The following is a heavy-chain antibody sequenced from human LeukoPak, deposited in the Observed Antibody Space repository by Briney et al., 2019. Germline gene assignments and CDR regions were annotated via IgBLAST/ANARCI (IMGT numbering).Heavy chain of an antibody. J-gene: IGHJ5*02. CDR2: IIPIFGTA. CDR3: ARSGVVVITGDLNYNWFDP. CDR1: GGTFSSYA. Sequence: SVKVSCKASGGTFSSYAISWVRQAPGQGLEWMGGIIPIFGTANYAQKFQGRVTITTDESTSTAYMELSSLRSEDTAVYYCARSGVVVITGDLNYNWFDPWGQGTLVTVSS. D-gene: IGHD3-22*01. V-gene: IGHV1-69*05.